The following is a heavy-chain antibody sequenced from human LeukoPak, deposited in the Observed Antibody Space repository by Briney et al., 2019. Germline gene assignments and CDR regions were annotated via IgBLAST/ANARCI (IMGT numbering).Heavy chain of an antibody. CDR2: ISRKSGGT. J-gene: IGHJ4*02. CDR1: GYTFTDYY. CDR3: ARDGNFDC. Sequence: ASVKVSFKASGYTFTDYYIHWVRQAPGQGLEWMGWISRKSGGTNYAQRFQGRVTMARDTSISTAYMELSSLRSDDTALYYCARDGNFDCWGQGTLVTVSS. D-gene: IGHD2-15*01. V-gene: IGHV1-2*02.